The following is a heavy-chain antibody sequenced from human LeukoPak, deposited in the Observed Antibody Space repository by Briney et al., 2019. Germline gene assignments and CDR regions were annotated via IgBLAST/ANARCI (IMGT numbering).Heavy chain of an antibody. Sequence: GSLRLSCAASGFSFNTYTMNWVRKAPGTGLEGVSYITTSISYMNYADSVKGRLTISRDNAQNSLFLPMSSLRPEDTAVYYCVQDQGERGCFDYWGQEVLVTVSS. CDR2: ITTSISYM. V-gene: IGHV3-21*01. J-gene: IGHJ4*02. D-gene: IGHD1-26*01. CDR3: VQDQGERGCFDY. CDR1: GFSFNTYT.